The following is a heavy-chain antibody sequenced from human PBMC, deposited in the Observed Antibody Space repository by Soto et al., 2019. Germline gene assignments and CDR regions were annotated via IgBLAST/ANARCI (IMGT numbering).Heavy chain of an antibody. V-gene: IGHV3-23*01. CDR2: ISGSGGST. CDR3: AKDLNLSYYYDSSGYYRPYYYYGMDV. CDR1: GFTFSSYG. D-gene: IGHD3-22*01. Sequence: GGSLRLSCAASGFTFSSYGMHWVRQAPGKGLEWVSAISGSGGSTYYADSVKGRFTISRDNSKNTLYLQMNSLRAEDTAVYYCAKDLNLSYYYDSSGYYRPYYYYGMDVWGQGTTVTVSS. J-gene: IGHJ6*02.